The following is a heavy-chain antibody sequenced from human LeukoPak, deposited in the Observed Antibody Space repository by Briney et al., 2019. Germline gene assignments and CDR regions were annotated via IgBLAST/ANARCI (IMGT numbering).Heavy chain of an antibody. Sequence: ASVKVSCKASGYTFTGYYMHWGRQAPGQGLEWMGIINPSGGSTSYAQKFQGRVTMTRDTSTSTVYMELSSLRSEDTAVYYCASGGGGFTILDWGQGTLVTVSS. CDR2: INPSGGST. J-gene: IGHJ4*02. V-gene: IGHV1-46*01. CDR1: GYTFTGYY. D-gene: IGHD3-10*01. CDR3: ASGGGGFTILD.